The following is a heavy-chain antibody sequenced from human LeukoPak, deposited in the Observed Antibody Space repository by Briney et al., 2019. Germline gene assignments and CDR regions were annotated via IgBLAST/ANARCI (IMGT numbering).Heavy chain of an antibody. V-gene: IGHV1-69*13. D-gene: IGHD2-15*01. CDR1: GYTFTGNY. Sequence: SVKVSFKASGYTFTGNYIHWVRQAPGQGLEWMGGIIPIFGTANYAQKFQGRVTITADESTSTAYMELSSLRSEDTAVYYCARVRGGLGYCSGGSCYSDLDYWGQGTLVTVSS. CDR3: ARVRGGLGYCSGGSCYSDLDY. J-gene: IGHJ4*02. CDR2: IIPIFGTA.